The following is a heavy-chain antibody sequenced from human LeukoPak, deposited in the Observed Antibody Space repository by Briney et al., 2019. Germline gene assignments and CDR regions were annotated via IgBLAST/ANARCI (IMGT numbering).Heavy chain of an antibody. CDR2: IYTSGST. CDR3: ARERDKQQLVRYFDY. V-gene: IGHV4-4*07. Sequence: SETLSLTCTVSGGSISSYYWSWIRQPAGKGLEWIGRIYTSGSTNYNPSLKSRVTMSVDTSKNQFSLKLSSVTAEDTAVYYCARERDKQQLVRYFDYWGQGTLVTVSS. CDR1: GGSISSYY. J-gene: IGHJ4*02. D-gene: IGHD6-13*01.